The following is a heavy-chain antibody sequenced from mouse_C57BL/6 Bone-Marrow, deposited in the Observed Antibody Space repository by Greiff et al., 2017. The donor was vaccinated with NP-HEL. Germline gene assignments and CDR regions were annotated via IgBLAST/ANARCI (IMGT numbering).Heavy chain of an antibody. CDR3: TTGGSSPYAMDY. V-gene: IGHV14-4*01. D-gene: IGHD1-1*01. Sequence: VQLQQSGAELVWPGASVKLSCTVSGFNIKDDYMHWVKQRPEQGLEWIGWIDPENGDTEYASKFQGKATITADTSSNTAYLQLSSLTSEDTAVYYCTTGGSSPYAMDYWGQGTSVTVSS. CDR2: IDPENGDT. J-gene: IGHJ4*01. CDR1: GFNIKDDY.